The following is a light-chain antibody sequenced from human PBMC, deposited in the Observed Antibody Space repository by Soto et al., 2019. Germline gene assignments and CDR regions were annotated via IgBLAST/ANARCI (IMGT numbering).Light chain of an antibody. CDR2: LIS. CDR1: QSLSSN. J-gene: IGKJ2*01. CDR3: QQYNDWPPYT. V-gene: IGKV3-15*01. Sequence: EIVMTQSPATLSVSPGERATLSCRASQSLSSNLAWYQHKPGQPPRLLIYLISIRATGIPARFSGSGSGTEFTLTISGLQSEDFAVYYCQQYNDWPPYTFGQGTKLEMK.